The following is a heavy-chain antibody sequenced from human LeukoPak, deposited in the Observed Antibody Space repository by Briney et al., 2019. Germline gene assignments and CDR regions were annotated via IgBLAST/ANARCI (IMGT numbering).Heavy chain of an antibody. CDR2: ISYDGSNK. CDR3: ARDRWELPPAEAAFDI. D-gene: IGHD1-26*01. J-gene: IGHJ3*02. Sequence: AGGSLRLSCAASGFTFSSYAMHWVRQAPGKGLEWVAVISYDGSNKYYADSVKGRFTISRDNSKNTLYLQMNSLRAEDTAVYYCARDRWELPPAEAAFDIWGQGTMVTVSS. V-gene: IGHV3-30-3*01. CDR1: GFTFSSYA.